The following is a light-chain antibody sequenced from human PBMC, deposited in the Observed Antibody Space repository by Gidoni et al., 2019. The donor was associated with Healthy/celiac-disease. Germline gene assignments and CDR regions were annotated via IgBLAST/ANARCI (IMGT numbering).Light chain of an antibody. CDR1: QSVSSSY. CDR3: QQYGSSPGYT. J-gene: IGKJ2*01. Sequence: EIVLTQSPGTLSLSPGERATLSCRASQSVSSSYLAWYQHKPGQAPRLLIYGASSRATGIPDRFSGSGSGTDFTLTISRLEPEDCAVYYCQQYGSSPGYTFGQGTKLEIK. V-gene: IGKV3-20*01. CDR2: GAS.